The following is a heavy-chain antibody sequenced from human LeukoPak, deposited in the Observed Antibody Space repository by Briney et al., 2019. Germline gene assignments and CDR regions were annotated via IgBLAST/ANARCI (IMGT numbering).Heavy chain of an antibody. CDR2: IYYSGST. V-gene: IGHV4-59*01. CDR3: ARGAYGDYVDY. J-gene: IGHJ4*02. D-gene: IGHD4-17*01. CDR1: GGSISSYY. Sequence: PSETLSLTCTVSGGSISSYYWSWIRQPPGKGLEWIGYIYYSGSTNYNPSLKSRVTISVDTSKNQFSLKLSSVTAVDTAVYYCARGAYGDYVDYWGQGTLVTVSS.